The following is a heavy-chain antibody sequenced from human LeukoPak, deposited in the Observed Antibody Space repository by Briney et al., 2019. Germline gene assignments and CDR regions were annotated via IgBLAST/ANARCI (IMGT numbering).Heavy chain of an antibody. CDR3: ARDLFVDTIFGVVIPSLSHGAFDI. J-gene: IGHJ3*02. Sequence: SETLSLTCGVYGGSFSDYSWSWIRQPPGKGLEWIGEISHSGSTNCNPSLKSRVTISVDTSKNQFSLKLRSVTAADTAVYYCARDLFVDTIFGVVIPSLSHGAFDIWGQGTMVTVSS. D-gene: IGHD3-3*01. CDR1: GGSFSDYS. V-gene: IGHV4-34*01. CDR2: ISHSGST.